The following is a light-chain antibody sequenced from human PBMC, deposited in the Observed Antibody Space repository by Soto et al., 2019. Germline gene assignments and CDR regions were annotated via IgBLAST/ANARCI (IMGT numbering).Light chain of an antibody. CDR3: QQYGSPRVT. CDR2: GAS. Sequence: EIVLTQSPGTLSLSPGERATLSCRASQSVSSSYLSWYQQKPGQAPRLLIYGASSRATGIPDRFSGSGSGTDFTLTISRLEPEDFAVYYCQQYGSPRVTFGQGTKLEIK. J-gene: IGKJ2*01. CDR1: QSVSSSY. V-gene: IGKV3-20*01.